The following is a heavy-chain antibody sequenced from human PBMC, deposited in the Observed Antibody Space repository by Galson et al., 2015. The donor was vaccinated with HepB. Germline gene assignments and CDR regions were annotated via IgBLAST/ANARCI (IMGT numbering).Heavy chain of an antibody. CDR2: ISYDGSNK. CDR3: AKNTPEQLGTYYYYYYMDV. Sequence: SLRLSCAASGFTFSSYGMHWVRQAPGKGLEWVAVISYDGSNKYYADSVKGRFTISRDNSKNTLYLQMNSLRAEDTAVYYCAKNTPEQLGTYYYYYYMDVWGKGTTVTVSS. CDR1: GFTFSSYG. J-gene: IGHJ6*03. V-gene: IGHV3-30*18. D-gene: IGHD6-6*01.